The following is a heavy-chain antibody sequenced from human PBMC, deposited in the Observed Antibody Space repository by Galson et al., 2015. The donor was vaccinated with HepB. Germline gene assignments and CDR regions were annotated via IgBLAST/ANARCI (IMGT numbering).Heavy chain of an antibody. D-gene: IGHD5-24*01. V-gene: IGHV3-20*04. J-gene: IGHJ3*02. Sequence: SLRLSCAASGFTFDDYGMSWVRQAPGKGLEWVSGINWNGGSTGYADSVKDRFTISRDNAKNSLYLQMNSLRAEDTALYYCARASRDGYNYDAFDIWGQGTMVTVSS. CDR3: ARASRDGYNYDAFDI. CDR1: GFTFDDYG. CDR2: INWNGGST.